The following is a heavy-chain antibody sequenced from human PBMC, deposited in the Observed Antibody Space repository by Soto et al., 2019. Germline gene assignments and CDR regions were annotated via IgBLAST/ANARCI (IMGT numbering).Heavy chain of an antibody. D-gene: IGHD3-16*01. Sequence: SVKVSCKASGGTFSSYAISWVRQAPGQGLEWMGGIIPIFGTANYAQKFQGRVTITADESTSTAYMELSSLRSEDTAVYYCARSSMEEFNWFDPWGQGTLVTSPQ. CDR1: GGTFSSYA. J-gene: IGHJ5*02. CDR3: ARSSMEEFNWFDP. CDR2: IIPIFGTA. V-gene: IGHV1-69*13.